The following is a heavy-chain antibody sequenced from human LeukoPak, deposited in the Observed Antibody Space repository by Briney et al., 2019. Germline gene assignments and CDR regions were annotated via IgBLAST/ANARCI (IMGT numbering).Heavy chain of an antibody. J-gene: IGHJ4*02. V-gene: IGHV1-2*02. Sequence: GASVKVSCKASGYTFTGYYMHWVRQAPGQGLEWMGWVNPNSGGTNYAQKFQGRVTMTRDTSISTAYMELSRLRSDDTAVYYCARVMIGGYSYGYLGYWGQGTLVTVSS. CDR2: VNPNSGGT. CDR1: GYTFTGYY. CDR3: ARVMIGGYSYGYLGY. D-gene: IGHD5-18*01.